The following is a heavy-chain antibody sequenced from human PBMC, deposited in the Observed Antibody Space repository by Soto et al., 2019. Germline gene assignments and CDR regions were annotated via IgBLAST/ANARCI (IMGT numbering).Heavy chain of an antibody. CDR3: ARDKWIRRALYYYYYGMDV. CDR2: IIPIFGTA. J-gene: IGHJ6*02. CDR1: GGTFSSYA. V-gene: IGHV1-69*13. D-gene: IGHD5-18*01. Sequence: SVKVSCKASGGTFSSYAISWLRQAPGQGLEWMGGIIPIFGTANYAQKFQGRVTITADESTSTAYMELSSLRSEDTAVYYCARDKWIRRALYYYYYGMDVWGQGTTVTVSS.